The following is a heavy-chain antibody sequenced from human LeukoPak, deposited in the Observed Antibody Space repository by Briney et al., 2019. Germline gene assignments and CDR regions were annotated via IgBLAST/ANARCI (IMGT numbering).Heavy chain of an antibody. J-gene: IGHJ4*02. V-gene: IGHV4-39*07. D-gene: IGHD3-9*01. CDR2: IYYTGST. CDR1: GGSIISTDDY. CDR3: AREGYDILTGTAVGDFDY. Sequence: SETLSLTCTVSGGSIISTDDYWGWIRQPPGKGPEWIGSIYYTGSTYHNPSLKSRVTISVDTSKNQFSLKLSSVTAADTAVYYCAREGYDILTGTAVGDFDYWGQGTLVTVSS.